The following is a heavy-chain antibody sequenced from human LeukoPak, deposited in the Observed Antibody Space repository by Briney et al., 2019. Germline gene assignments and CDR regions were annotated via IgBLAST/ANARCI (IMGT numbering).Heavy chain of an antibody. J-gene: IGHJ6*02. CDR2: INHSGSN. CDR1: GVSFGGYY. CDR3: ARGAKVARYSSSWYHYYYYGMDV. V-gene: IGHV4-34*01. Sequence: SETLSLTCAVYGVSFGGYYWSWIRQPPGKGLEWIGEINHSGSNNYNPSLKRRVTISVDTSKNQFSLKLSSVTAADTAVYYCARGAKVARYSSSWYHYYYYGMDVWGQGTTVTVSS. D-gene: IGHD6-13*01.